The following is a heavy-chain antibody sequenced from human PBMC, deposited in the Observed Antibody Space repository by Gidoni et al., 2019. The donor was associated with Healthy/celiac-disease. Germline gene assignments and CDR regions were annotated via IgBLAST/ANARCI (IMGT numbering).Heavy chain of an antibody. CDR2: ISECGGST. CDR3: AKGDLYSSSWPFDY. Sequence: EVQLLESGGGLVQPGGSLRLSCAASGFTVSSYAMSWVRQAPGKGLEWVSAISECGGSTYYADSVKGRFTISRDNSKNTLYLQMNSLRAEDTAVYYCAKGDLYSSSWPFDYWGQGTLVTVSS. J-gene: IGHJ4*02. V-gene: IGHV3-23*01. D-gene: IGHD6-13*01. CDR1: GFTVSSYA.